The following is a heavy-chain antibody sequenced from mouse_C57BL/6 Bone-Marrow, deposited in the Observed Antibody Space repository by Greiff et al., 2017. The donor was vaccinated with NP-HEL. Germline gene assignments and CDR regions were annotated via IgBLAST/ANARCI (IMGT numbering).Heavy chain of an antibody. V-gene: IGHV1-15*01. CDR1: GYTFTDYE. CDR3: TRSCYYYGSSYVDYAMDY. J-gene: IGHJ4*01. CDR2: IDPETGGT. Sequence: QVQLQQSGAELVRPGASVTLSCKASGYTFTDYEMHWVKQTPVHGLEWIGAIDPETGGTAYNQKFKGKALLTADKSSSTAYMELRSLTSAASAVYYCTRSCYYYGSSYVDYAMDYWGQGTSVTVSS. D-gene: IGHD1-1*01.